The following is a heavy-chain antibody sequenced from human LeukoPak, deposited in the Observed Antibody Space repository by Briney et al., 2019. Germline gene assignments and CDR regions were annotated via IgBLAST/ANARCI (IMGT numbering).Heavy chain of an antibody. CDR2: ISSNGGST. J-gene: IGHJ4*02. CDR3: VKDEGNYDTSGYHGLAY. Sequence: QAGGSLRPSCSASGFTFTGYAMHGVRKPPGRGLEQVSGISSNGGSTYYAYSVKGRFTISRDDSKNTLYLQMSSLRAEDTAVYYCVKDEGNYDTSGYHGLAYWGQGTLVTVSS. D-gene: IGHD3-22*01. CDR1: GFTFTGYA. V-gene: IGHV3-64D*06.